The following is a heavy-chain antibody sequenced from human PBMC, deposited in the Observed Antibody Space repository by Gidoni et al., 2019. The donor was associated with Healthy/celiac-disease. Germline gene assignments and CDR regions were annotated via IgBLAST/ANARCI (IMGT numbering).Heavy chain of an antibody. CDR1: GFTFSDYY. V-gene: IGHV3-11*05. D-gene: IGHD3-22*01. CDR3: ARDWEYYYDSSGYEGDAFDI. J-gene: IGHJ3*02. Sequence: QVQLVESGGGLVKPGGSLRLSCAASGFTFSDYYMSWIRQAPGKGLEWVSYISSSSSYTNYADSVKGRFTISRDNAKNSLYLQMNSLRAEDTAVYYCARDWEYYYDSSGYEGDAFDIWGQGTMATVSS. CDR2: ISSSSSYT.